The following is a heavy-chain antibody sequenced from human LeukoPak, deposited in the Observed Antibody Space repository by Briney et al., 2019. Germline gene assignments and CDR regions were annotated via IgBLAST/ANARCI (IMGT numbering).Heavy chain of an antibody. J-gene: IGHJ4*02. CDR1: GFTFSSYA. CDR3: ARGRGLGFGEFALPYFDY. CDR2: ISYDGSNK. D-gene: IGHD3-10*01. Sequence: GGSLRLSCAASGFTFSSYAMHWVRQAPGKGLEWVAVISYDGSNKYYADSVKGRFTISRDNSKNTLYLQMNSLRAEDTAVYYCARGRGLGFGEFALPYFDYWGQGTLVTVSS. V-gene: IGHV3-30-3*01.